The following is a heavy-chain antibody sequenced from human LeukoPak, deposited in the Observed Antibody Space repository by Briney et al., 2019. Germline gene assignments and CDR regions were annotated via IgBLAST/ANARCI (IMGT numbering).Heavy chain of an antibody. Sequence: ASVKVSCKASGYTFTSYYMHWVRQAPGQGLEWMGIINPSGGSTSYAQKFQGRVTVTRDMSTSTVYMELSSLRSEDTAVYYCARVTENYGSGRRHNYYYYYMDVWGKGTTVTISS. V-gene: IGHV1-46*01. CDR2: INPSGGST. CDR3: ARVTENYGSGRRHNYYYYYMDV. D-gene: IGHD3-10*01. CDR1: GYTFTSYY. J-gene: IGHJ6*03.